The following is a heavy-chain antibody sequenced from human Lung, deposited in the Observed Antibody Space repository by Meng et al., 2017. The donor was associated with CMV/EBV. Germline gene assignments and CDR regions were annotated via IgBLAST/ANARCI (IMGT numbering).Heavy chain of an antibody. CDR1: GHPITTYY. Sequence: SXTLSLXCTVSGHPITTYYWSWIRQPPGKGLEWIGYIYYSGSTNYNPSLRSRVSISVDTSKNEFSLELSYVTAADTAIYYCARDRSASGYYYYFMDVWGHGATVTVSS. J-gene: IGHJ6*02. CDR2: IYYSGST. V-gene: IGHV4-59*01. CDR3: ARDRSASGYYYYFMDV. D-gene: IGHD1-26*01.